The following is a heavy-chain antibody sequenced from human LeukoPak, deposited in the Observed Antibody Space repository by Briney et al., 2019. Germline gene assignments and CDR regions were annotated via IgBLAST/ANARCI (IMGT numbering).Heavy chain of an antibody. CDR1: GFTFGDYA. Sequence: GGSLRLSCTASGFTFGDYAMSWVRQAPGKGLEWVGFIRSKAYGGTTEYAASVKGRFTISRDDSKSIAYLQMNSLKTEDTAVYYSTRPSSSWTQIFDYWGQGTLVTVSS. D-gene: IGHD6-13*01. CDR2: IRSKAYGGTT. CDR3: TRPSSSWTQIFDY. V-gene: IGHV3-49*04. J-gene: IGHJ4*02.